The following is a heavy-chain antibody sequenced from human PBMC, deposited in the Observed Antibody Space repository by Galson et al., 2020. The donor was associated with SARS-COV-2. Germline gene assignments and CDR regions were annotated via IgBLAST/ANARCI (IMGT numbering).Heavy chain of an antibody. D-gene: IGHD5-18*01. V-gene: IGHV4-34*01. CDR3: ARVRVDTGIPREFDI. CDR1: GGSFGGDY. Sequence: LETLSLTCAVYGGSFGGDYWTWIRQSPGKGLEWIGEINYNGNTNYNPSLKSRVTISVDTSMKQFSLKVISMTAADTAMYYCARVRVDTGIPREFDIWGQGTVVTVSS. CDR2: INYNGNT. J-gene: IGHJ3*02.